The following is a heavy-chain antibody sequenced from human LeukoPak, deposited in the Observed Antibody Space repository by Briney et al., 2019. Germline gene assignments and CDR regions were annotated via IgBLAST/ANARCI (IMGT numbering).Heavy chain of an antibody. V-gene: IGHV1-18*01. Sequence: ASVKVSCKASGYTFTSYGISWVRQAPGQGLEWMGWISAYNGNTNYAQKLQGRVTMTTDTSTGTAYMELRSLRSDDTAVYYCARLTNMITFGGVNVWGQGTLVTVSS. J-gene: IGHJ4*02. CDR1: GYTFTSYG. CDR3: ARLTNMITFGGVNV. CDR2: ISAYNGNT. D-gene: IGHD3-16*01.